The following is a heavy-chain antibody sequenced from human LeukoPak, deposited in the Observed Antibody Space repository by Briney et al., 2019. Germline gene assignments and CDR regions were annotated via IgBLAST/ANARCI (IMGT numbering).Heavy chain of an antibody. J-gene: IGHJ4*02. D-gene: IGHD3-10*01. CDR2: ISAYNGNT. CDR3: ARERPKSLLWFGEPPDY. CDR1: GYTFTSYY. V-gene: IGHV1-18*04. Sequence: ASVKVSCKASGYTFTSYYMHWVRQAPGQGLEWMGWISAYNGNTNYAQKLQGRVTMTTDTSTSTAYMELRSLRSDDTAVYYCARERPKSLLWFGEPPDYWGQGTLVTVSS.